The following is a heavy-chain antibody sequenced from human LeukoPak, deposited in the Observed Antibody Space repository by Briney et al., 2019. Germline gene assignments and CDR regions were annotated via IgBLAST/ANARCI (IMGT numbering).Heavy chain of an antibody. CDR2: IEYSGGSA. Sequence: GGSLRLSCTVSGFTLSSYEMSWIRQAPGKGLEWVSSIEYSGGSAYYADSVKGRFTISRDDSKNTLYLQLSSLRAEDTAVYYCAKGVAARQLDYWGQGTLVTVSS. D-gene: IGHD6-6*01. CDR1: GFTLSSYE. J-gene: IGHJ4*02. V-gene: IGHV3-23*01. CDR3: AKGVAARQLDY.